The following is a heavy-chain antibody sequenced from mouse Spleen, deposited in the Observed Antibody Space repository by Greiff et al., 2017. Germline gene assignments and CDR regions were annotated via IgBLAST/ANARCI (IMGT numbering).Heavy chain of an antibody. CDR2: INPSSGYT. CDR1: GYTFTSYW. Sequence: VQLQESRAELAKPGASVKLSCKASGYTFTSYWMHWVKQRPGQGLEWIGYINPSSGYTKYNQKFKDKATLTADKSSSTAYMQLSSLTYEDSAVYYCATCLLRYYFDYWGQGTTLTVSS. V-gene: IGHV1-7*01. J-gene: IGHJ2*01. CDR3: ATCLLRYYFDY. D-gene: IGHD1-1*01.